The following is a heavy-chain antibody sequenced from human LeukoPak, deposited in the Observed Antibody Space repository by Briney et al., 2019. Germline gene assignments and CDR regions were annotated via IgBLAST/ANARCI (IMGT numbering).Heavy chain of an antibody. J-gene: IGHJ3*02. CDR2: IYPGDSDT. D-gene: IGHD3-9*01. Sequence: GESLKISCKGSGYSFTSYWIGWVRQMPGKGLERMGIIYPGDSDTRYSPSFQGQVTISADKSISTAYLQWSSLKASDTAMYYCARQNYDILTGFGPNAFDIWGQGTMVTVSS. V-gene: IGHV5-51*01. CDR1: GYSFTSYW. CDR3: ARQNYDILTGFGPNAFDI.